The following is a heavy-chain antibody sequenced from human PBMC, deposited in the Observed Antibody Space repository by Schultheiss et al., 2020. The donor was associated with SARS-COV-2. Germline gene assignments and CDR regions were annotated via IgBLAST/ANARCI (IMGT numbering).Heavy chain of an antibody. Sequence: GGSLRLSCAASGFTFSSYWMSWVRQAPGKGLEWVANIKQDGSEKYYVDSVKGRFTISRDNAKNSLYLQMNSLRAEDTAVYYCARPSAHYDFWSGYSPFDYWGQGTLVTVSS. V-gene: IGHV3-7*03. CDR1: GFTFSSYW. J-gene: IGHJ4*02. D-gene: IGHD3-3*01. CDR3: ARPSAHYDFWSGYSPFDY. CDR2: IKQDGSEK.